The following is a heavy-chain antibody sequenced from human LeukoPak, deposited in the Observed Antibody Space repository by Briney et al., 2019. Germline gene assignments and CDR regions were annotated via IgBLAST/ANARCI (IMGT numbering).Heavy chain of an antibody. D-gene: IGHD3-9*01. V-gene: IGHV3-23*01. CDR3: AKPFYDILTGYFPFDY. CDR2: ISGSGGST. CDR1: GFTFSSYA. Sequence: PGGSLRLSCAASGFTFSSYAMSWVRQAPGKGLEWVSAISGSGGSTYYADSVKGRFTISRDNSKNTLYLQMNSLRAEDTAVYYCAKPFYDILTGYFPFDYWGQGTLVTVSS. J-gene: IGHJ4*02.